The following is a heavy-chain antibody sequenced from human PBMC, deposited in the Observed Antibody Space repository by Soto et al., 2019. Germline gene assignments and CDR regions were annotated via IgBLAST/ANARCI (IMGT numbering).Heavy chain of an antibody. V-gene: IGHV3-7*01. Sequence: EVQVVESGGGLVQPGGSLRLSCVASGFTSSKYWMNWVRQAPGKGLEWVANIKQDGSEKNYADSVKGRFTISRDNAKNSLYLQMNSLRAEDTAVYYCAGSTSSWGVWGKGTTVTVSS. CDR1: GFTSSKYW. J-gene: IGHJ6*04. CDR2: IKQDGSEK. CDR3: AGSTSSWGV. D-gene: IGHD6-13*01.